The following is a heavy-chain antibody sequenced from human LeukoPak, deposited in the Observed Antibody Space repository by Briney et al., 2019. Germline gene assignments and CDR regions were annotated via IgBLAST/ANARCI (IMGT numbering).Heavy chain of an antibody. Sequence: GGSLRLSCAASGFTFSSYGMHWVRQAPGKGLEWVAVIWYDGSNKYYADSVKGRFTISRDNSKNTLYLQMNSLRAEDTAVYYCARDGVVVTAIHLSFFDYWGQGTLVTVSS. CDR3: ARDGVVVTAIHLSFFDY. CDR2: IWYDGSNK. J-gene: IGHJ4*02. V-gene: IGHV3-33*01. D-gene: IGHD2-21*02. CDR1: GFTFSSYG.